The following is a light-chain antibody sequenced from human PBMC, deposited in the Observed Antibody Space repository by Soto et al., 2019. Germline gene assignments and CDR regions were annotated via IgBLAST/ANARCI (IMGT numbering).Light chain of an antibody. V-gene: IGKV1-9*01. Sequence: IQLTQSPSSLSASVGDRVTITCRASQDINSFLAWYQQKPGKAPKLLIYKASTLKSGVPSRFSGSGSGTEFTLTISRLEPEDFAVYYCQQHSSSPCTFGQGTKVDIK. J-gene: IGKJ1*01. CDR3: QQHSSSPCT. CDR2: KAS. CDR1: QDINSF.